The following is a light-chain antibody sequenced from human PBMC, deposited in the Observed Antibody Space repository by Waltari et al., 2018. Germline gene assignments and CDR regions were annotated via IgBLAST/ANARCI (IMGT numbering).Light chain of an antibody. CDR2: DVS. CDR3: CSYAGSSYV. J-gene: IGLJ1*01. CDR1: SSDVGGYNY. V-gene: IGLV2-11*01. Sequence: QSALTQPRSVSGSPGQSVTIPCTGTSSDVGGYNYVSWYQQHPGKAPKVMIYDVSKRPSGVPDRFSGSKSGNTASLTISGLQAEDEADYYCCSYAGSSYVFGTGTKVTVL.